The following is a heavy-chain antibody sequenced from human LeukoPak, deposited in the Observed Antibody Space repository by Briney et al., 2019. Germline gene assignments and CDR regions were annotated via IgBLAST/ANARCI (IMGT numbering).Heavy chain of an antibody. D-gene: IGHD6-19*01. CDR1: GFTVSNNY. CDR2: IYTAGTT. CDR3: ARVDAHSSGWKPFDY. J-gene: IGHJ4*02. V-gene: IGHV3-53*01. Sequence: GGSLRLSCVVSGFTVSNNYMSWVRQVPGKGPEWVSIIYTAGTTYYADSVKGRFTISRDNSKNMLYLQMNSLRAEDTAVYYCARVDAHSSGWKPFDYWGQGTLVTVSS.